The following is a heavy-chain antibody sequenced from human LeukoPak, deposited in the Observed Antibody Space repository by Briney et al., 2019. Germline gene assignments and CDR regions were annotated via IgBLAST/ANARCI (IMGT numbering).Heavy chain of an antibody. Sequence: SGTLSLTCAVYGGSFSGYYWSWIRQPPGKGLEWIGEINHSGSTNYNPSLKSRVTISVDTSKNQFSLKLSSVTAADTAVYYCARLTSWGQGTLVTVSS. D-gene: IGHD3-10*01. V-gene: IGHV4-34*01. J-gene: IGHJ4*02. CDR3: ARLTS. CDR2: INHSGST. CDR1: GGSFSGYY.